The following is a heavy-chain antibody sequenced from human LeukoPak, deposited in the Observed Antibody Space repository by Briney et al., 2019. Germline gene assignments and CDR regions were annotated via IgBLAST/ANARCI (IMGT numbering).Heavy chain of an antibody. Sequence: GGSLRLSCAASGFSVSSNYMGWVRQAPGKGLECVSVIYSGGITYYADSVKGRFTISRDNSKNTLYLQMNSLRAEDTAVYYCARDSGDSSGWGYFQHGGQGTLVSVSS. V-gene: IGHV3-53*01. CDR1: GFSVSSNY. D-gene: IGHD3-22*01. J-gene: IGHJ1*01. CDR2: IYSGGIT. CDR3: ARDSGDSSGWGYFQH.